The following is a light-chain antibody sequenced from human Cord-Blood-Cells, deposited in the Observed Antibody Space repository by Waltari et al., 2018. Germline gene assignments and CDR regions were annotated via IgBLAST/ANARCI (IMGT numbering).Light chain of an antibody. J-gene: IGLJ2*01. CDR3: SSYAGSNNFVV. CDR1: NSDVGGYNY. Sequence: QSALTQPPSASGSPGQSVTISCTGTNSDVGGYNYVPWYQQHPGKAPKLMIYEVSKRPSGVPDRFSGSKSGNTASLTVSGLQAEDEADYYCSSYAGSNNFVVFGGGTKLTVL. V-gene: IGLV2-8*01. CDR2: EVS.